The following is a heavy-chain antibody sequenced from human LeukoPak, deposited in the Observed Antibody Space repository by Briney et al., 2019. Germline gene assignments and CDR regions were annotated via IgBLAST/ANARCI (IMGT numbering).Heavy chain of an antibody. CDR1: GYTFTIYD. Sequence: GASVKVSCKASGYTFTIYDISWVRQAPGQGLEWMGWISAYSGNTNYEQKFQGRVTVTTDTSTSTAYMELRSLRSDDTAVYYCAKALPYSSRYYFDYWGQGTLVTVSS. D-gene: IGHD4-11*01. V-gene: IGHV1-18*01. CDR2: ISAYSGNT. J-gene: IGHJ4*02. CDR3: AKALPYSSRYYFDY.